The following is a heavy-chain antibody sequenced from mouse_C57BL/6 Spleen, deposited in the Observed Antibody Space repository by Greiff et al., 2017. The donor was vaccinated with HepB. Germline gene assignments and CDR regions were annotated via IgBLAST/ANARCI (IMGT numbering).Heavy chain of an antibody. CDR3: TTDSTVYVYYTMDY. V-gene: IGHV14-1*01. J-gene: IGHJ4*01. Sequence: VQLQQSGAELVRPGDSVKLSCTASGFNIKDYYMHWVKQRPEQGLEWIGRIDPEDGDTEYDPKFQGKATMTADTSSNKAYQQISSLTSEDTAAYYGTTDSTVYVYYTMDYWGQGTSVAVST. CDR2: IDPEDGDT. CDR1: GFNIKDYY. D-gene: IGHD3-2*02.